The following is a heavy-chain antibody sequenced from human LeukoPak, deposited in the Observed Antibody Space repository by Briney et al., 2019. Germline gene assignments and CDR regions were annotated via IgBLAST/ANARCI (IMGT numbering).Heavy chain of an antibody. D-gene: IGHD3-10*01. Sequence: SETLSLTCTVSGGSISSSSYYWGWIRQPPGKGLEWIGSIYYSGSTYYNPSLKSRVTISVDTSKNQFSLKLSSVTAADTAVYYCARVFDSGSQAYFYYMDVWGKGTTVTVFS. CDR3: ARVFDSGSQAYFYYMDV. CDR2: IYYSGST. CDR1: GGSISSSSYY. V-gene: IGHV4-39*07. J-gene: IGHJ6*03.